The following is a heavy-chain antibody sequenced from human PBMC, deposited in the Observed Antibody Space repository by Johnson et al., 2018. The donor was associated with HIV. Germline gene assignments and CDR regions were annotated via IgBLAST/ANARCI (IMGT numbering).Heavy chain of an antibody. CDR2: ISGSGGST. J-gene: IGHJ3*02. V-gene: IGHV3-23*04. D-gene: IGHD3-16*02. CDR1: GFTFSSYA. Sequence: EVQLVESGGGVVQPGRSLRLSCAASGFTFSSYAMSWVRQAPGKGLEWVSAISGSGGSTYYADSVKGRFTISRDNSKNTLYLQMNSLRAEDTAVYYCAREWGVITFGGVIPRNAFDIWGQGTMVTVSS. CDR3: AREWGVITFGGVIPRNAFDI.